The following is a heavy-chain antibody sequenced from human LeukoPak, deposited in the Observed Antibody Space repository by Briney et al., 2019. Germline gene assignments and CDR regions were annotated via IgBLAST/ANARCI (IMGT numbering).Heavy chain of an antibody. D-gene: IGHD3-10*01. V-gene: IGHV3-30*04. CDR1: GFTFSSYA. Sequence: GGSLRLSCAASGFTFSSYAMHWVRQAPGKGLEWVAVISYDGSNKYYADSVKGRFTISRDNSKNTLYLQMNSLRAEDTAVYYCAKDRLTYYYGSGSYSDYWGQGTLVTVSS. J-gene: IGHJ4*02. CDR3: AKDRLTYYYGSGSYSDY. CDR2: ISYDGSNK.